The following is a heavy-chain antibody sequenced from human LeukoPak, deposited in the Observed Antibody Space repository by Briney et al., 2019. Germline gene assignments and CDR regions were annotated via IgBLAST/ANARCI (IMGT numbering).Heavy chain of an antibody. CDR1: GFTFSDYY. D-gene: IGHD3-16*01. CDR2: ISSSSSYT. Sequence: GGSLRPSCAASGFTFSDYYMSWIRQAPGKGLEWVSYISSSSSYTNYADSVKGRFTISRDNAKNSLYLQMNSLRAEDTAVYYCARDRVRGVLNWFDPWGQGTLVTVSS. J-gene: IGHJ5*02. CDR3: ARDRVRGVLNWFDP. V-gene: IGHV3-11*06.